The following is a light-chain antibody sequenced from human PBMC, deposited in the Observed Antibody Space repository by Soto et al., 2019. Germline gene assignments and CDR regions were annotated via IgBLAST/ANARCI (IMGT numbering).Light chain of an antibody. CDR1: QGVSSS. CDR3: QQYDNWPPFT. J-gene: IGKJ5*01. V-gene: IGKV3-15*01. Sequence: EIEMTQSPSTLSASPGDRVTLSCRASQGVSSSLAWYQQKPGKAPRLLIYGASTRATGVPSRFSGSGSGTAFSITISSRQPEDFAVYYCQQYDNWPPFTFGQGTRLVIK. CDR2: GAS.